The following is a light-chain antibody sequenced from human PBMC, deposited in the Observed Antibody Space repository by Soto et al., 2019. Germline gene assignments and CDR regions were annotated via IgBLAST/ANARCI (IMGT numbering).Light chain of an antibody. CDR3: QQYNNWPPPIP. V-gene: IGKV3D-15*01. J-gene: IGKJ5*01. CDR1: QSVSSN. Sequence: ERVMTQSPATLSVSPGERSALSFMSIQSVSSNLAWYQQKPGQAPRLLIYGASTRATGIPARFSGSGSGTEFTLTISSLQSEDFAVYYCQQYNNWPPPIPFGQGTRLEI. CDR2: GAS.